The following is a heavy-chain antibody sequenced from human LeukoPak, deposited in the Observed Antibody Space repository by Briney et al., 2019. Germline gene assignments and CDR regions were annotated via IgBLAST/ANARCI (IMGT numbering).Heavy chain of an antibody. CDR1: GYSLTSYW. CDR2: IYPGDSDT. J-gene: IGHJ4*02. D-gene: IGHD5-24*01. Sequence: GESLKISCKGSGYSLTSYWIGWVRQMPGKGLEWMGIIYPGDSDTRYSPSFQGQVTISADKSISTAYLQWSSLKASDTAMYYCARLAGMATDQHSYYFDYWGQGTLVTVSS. CDR3: ARLAGMATDQHSYYFDY. V-gene: IGHV5-51*01.